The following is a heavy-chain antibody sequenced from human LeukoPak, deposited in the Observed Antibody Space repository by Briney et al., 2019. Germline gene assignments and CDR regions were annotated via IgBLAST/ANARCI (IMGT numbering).Heavy chain of an antibody. Sequence: GGSLRLSCAVSGFTVSNAWMSWVRQAPGKGVEWVGRIKSKTDGGPPDYAAPVKGRFTISRDDSKNTLYLQMNSLKTEDTAVYYCTTGRDGSRGYWGQGNLVTVSS. D-gene: IGHD5-24*01. CDR1: GFTVSNAW. CDR3: TTGRDGSRGY. CDR2: IKSKTDGGPP. J-gene: IGHJ4*02. V-gene: IGHV3-15*01.